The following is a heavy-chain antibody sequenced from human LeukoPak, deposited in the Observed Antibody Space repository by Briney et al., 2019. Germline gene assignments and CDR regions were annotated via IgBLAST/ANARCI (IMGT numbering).Heavy chain of an antibody. CDR3: ARDREGLPDY. Sequence: SETLSLTCTVSGGSISSGDYYWSWIRQPPGKGLEWIGYIYYSGSTYYNPSLKSRVTISVDTFKNQFSLKLSSVTAADTAVYYCARDREGLPDYWGQGTLVTVSS. V-gene: IGHV4-30-4*08. J-gene: IGHJ4*02. CDR1: GGSISSGDYY. CDR2: IYYSGST. D-gene: IGHD1-14*01.